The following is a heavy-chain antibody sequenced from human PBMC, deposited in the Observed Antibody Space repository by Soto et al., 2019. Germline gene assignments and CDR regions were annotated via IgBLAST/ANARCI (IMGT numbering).Heavy chain of an antibody. D-gene: IGHD5-12*01. CDR1: GYTFTSYA. J-gene: IGHJ6*02. V-gene: IGHV1-69*04. CDR2: IIPILGIA. CDR3: ARTRQEIVATNYYYYYGMDV. Sequence: SVKVSCKASGYTFTSYAMHWVRQAPGQGLEWMGRIIPILGIANYAQKFQGRVTITADKSTSIAYMELSSLRSEDTAVYYCARTRQEIVATNYYYYYGMDVWGQGTTVTVSS.